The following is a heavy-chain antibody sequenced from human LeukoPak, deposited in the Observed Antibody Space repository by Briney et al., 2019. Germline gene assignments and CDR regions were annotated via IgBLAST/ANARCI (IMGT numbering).Heavy chain of an antibody. D-gene: IGHD2-21*01. CDR1: GYSFTSYW. J-gene: IGHJ3*02. Sequence: GESLKISCQGSGYSFTSYWISWVRQMPGKGLEWMGGIDPSDSYTNYSPSFQGHVTISADKSISTAYLQWSSLKASDSAMYYCASLRSYSDAFDIWGQGTMVTVSS. CDR2: IDPSDSYT. CDR3: ASLRSYSDAFDI. V-gene: IGHV5-10-1*01.